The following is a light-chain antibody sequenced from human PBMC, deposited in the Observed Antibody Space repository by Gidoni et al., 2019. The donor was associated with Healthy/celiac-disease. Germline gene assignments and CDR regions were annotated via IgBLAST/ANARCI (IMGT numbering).Light chain of an antibody. CDR1: QSVSSY. Sequence: EIVLTQSPATLSLSPGERATLSCRASQSVSSYVAWYQQKPGQAPRLLIYDASNRATGIPARFSGSGSGTDFTLTISSLEPEDFAVYYCQQRSNWPFTFGGGTKVEIK. V-gene: IGKV3-11*01. J-gene: IGKJ4*01. CDR3: QQRSNWPFT. CDR2: DAS.